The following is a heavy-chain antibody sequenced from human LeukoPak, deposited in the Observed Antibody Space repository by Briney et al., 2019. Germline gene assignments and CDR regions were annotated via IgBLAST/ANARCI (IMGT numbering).Heavy chain of an antibody. CDR3: ARDDYHTKSDY. V-gene: IGHV4-38-2*02. CDR2: IYHSGTT. D-gene: IGHD5-12*01. CDR1: DYSISSGYY. J-gene: IGHJ4*02. Sequence: SSETLSLTCAVSDYSISSGYYWGWIRQPPGKGLEWIGSIYHSGTTYYSPSLKSRVTISVDTSKNQFSLKVNSVTAADTAVYYCARDDYHTKSDYWGQGTLVTVSS.